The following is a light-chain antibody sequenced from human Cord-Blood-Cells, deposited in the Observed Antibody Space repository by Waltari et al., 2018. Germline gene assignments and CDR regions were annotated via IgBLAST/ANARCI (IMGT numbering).Light chain of an antibody. CDR2: EDN. Sequence: SESPGKTVTISCTRSSGSIASHYVQWYQQRPGSSPTTVIYEDNQRPSGVPDRFSGSIDSSSNSASHTISGLKTEDEADYYCQSYDSSNWVFGGGTKLTVL. CDR3: QSYDSSNWV. V-gene: IGLV6-57*01. CDR1: SGSIASHY. J-gene: IGLJ3*02.